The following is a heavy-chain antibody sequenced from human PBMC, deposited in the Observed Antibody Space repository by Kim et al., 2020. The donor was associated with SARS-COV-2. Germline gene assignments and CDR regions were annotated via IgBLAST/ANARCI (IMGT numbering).Heavy chain of an antibody. D-gene: IGHD3-10*01. CDR3: AKDYYGSGSFPNPSRSYYFGRDV. V-gene: IGHV3-30*18. CDR2: ISYDGSNK. CDR1: GFTFSSYG. J-gene: IGHJ6*02. Sequence: GGSLRLSCAASGFTFSSYGMHWVRQAPGKGLEWVAVISYDGSNKYYADSVKGRFIISRDNSKNTLYLQMNSLRAEDTAVYYCAKDYYGSGSFPNPSRSYYFGRDVLGPGTKVTV.